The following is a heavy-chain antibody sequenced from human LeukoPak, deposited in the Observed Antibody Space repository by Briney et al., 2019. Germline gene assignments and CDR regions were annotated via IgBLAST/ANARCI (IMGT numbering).Heavy chain of an antibody. J-gene: IGHJ6*04. CDR3: ARAVRFDYYYGMDV. D-gene: IGHD3-16*01. V-gene: IGHV4-31*03. Sequence: SETLSLTCTVSGGSISSGGYYWSWIRQHPGKGLEWIGYIYYSGSTYYNPSLKSRVTISVDTSKNQFSLKLSSVTAADTAVHYCARAVRFDYYYGMDVWGKGTTVTVSS. CDR2: IYYSGST. CDR1: GGSISSGGYY.